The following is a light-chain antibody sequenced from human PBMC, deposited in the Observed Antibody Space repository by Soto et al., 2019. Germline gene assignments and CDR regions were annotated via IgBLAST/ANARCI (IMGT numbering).Light chain of an antibody. CDR3: QSSDSSLKVV. J-gene: IGLJ2*01. CDR2: GNS. Sequence: QSVLTQPPSVSGAPGQRVTISCTGSSSNIGAGYDVHWYQQLPGTAPKLLIYGNSNRHSGVPDRFSGSKSGTSASLAITGLQAEDEADYYCQSSDSSLKVVFGGGTQVTVL. V-gene: IGLV1-40*01. CDR1: SSNIGAGYD.